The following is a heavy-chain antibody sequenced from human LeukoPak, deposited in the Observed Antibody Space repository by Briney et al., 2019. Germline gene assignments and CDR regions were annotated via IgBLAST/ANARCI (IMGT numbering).Heavy chain of an antibody. CDR1: GGSFSDYY. CDR2: INHSGST. D-gene: IGHD6-13*01. CDR3: ARGGRSYRSSWYPY. J-gene: IGHJ4*02. Sequence: SETLSPTWAVYGGSFSDYYWAWIRQTPGKGLEWTGEINHSGSTNYNPSLKSRVTILVDTSKNQFSLELTSMTAADTAVYYCARGGRSYRSSWYPYWGQGNLVIVSS. V-gene: IGHV4-34*01.